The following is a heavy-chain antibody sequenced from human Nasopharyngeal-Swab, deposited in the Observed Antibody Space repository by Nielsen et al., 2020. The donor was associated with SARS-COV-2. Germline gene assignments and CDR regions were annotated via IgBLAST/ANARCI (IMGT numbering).Heavy chain of an antibody. Sequence: GSLKISCAASGFTFSSYSMNWVRQAPGKGLEWVSYISSSSSTIYYADSVKGRFTISRDNAKNSLYLQMNSLRAEDTAVYYCARDGLDYDFWSAYFMDVWGQGTTVTVSS. D-gene: IGHD3-3*01. CDR2: ISSSSSTI. V-gene: IGHV3-48*04. CDR3: ARDGLDYDFWSAYFMDV. J-gene: IGHJ6*02. CDR1: GFTFSSYS.